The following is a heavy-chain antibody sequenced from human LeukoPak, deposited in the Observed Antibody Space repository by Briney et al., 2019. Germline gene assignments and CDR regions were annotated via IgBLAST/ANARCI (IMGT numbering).Heavy chain of an antibody. J-gene: IGHJ4*02. Sequence: PSETLSLTCAVYGGSFSGYYWSWIRQPPGKGLEWIGEINHSGSTNYNPSLKSRVTISVDTSKNQFSLKLSSVTAADTAVYYCAIECCRESGYDFDYWGQGTLVTASS. CDR3: AIECCRESGYDFDY. CDR1: GGSFSGYY. V-gene: IGHV4-34*01. D-gene: IGHD5-12*01. CDR2: INHSGST.